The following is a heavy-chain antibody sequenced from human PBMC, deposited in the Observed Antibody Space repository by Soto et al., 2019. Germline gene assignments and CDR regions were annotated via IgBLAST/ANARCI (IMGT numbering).Heavy chain of an antibody. CDR3: AATSSSSGYYYYGMDV. CDR1: GGTFSSYA. D-gene: IGHD6-6*01. CDR2: IIPIFGTA. Sequence: ASVKVSCKASGGTFSSYAISWVRQAPEQGLEWMGGIIPIFGTANYAQKFQGRVTITADESTSTAYMELSSLRSEDKAVYYCAATSSSSGYYYYGMDVWGQGTTVTVSS. V-gene: IGHV1-69*13. J-gene: IGHJ6*02.